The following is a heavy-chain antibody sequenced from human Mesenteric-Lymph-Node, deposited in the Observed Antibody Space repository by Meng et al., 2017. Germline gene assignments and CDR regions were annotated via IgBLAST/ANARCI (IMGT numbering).Heavy chain of an antibody. CDR1: GFTFSSYA. CDR2: ISGSGGST. D-gene: IGHD3-22*01. Sequence: GESLKISCAASGFTFSSYAMSWVRQAPGKGLEWVSAISGSGGSTYYADSVKGRFTISRDNAKNSLFLQMNSLRAEDTAVYYCARGRSGDYYDSSGKLDYWGRGTLVTVSS. V-gene: IGHV3-23*01. J-gene: IGHJ4*02. CDR3: ARGRSGDYYDSSGKLDY.